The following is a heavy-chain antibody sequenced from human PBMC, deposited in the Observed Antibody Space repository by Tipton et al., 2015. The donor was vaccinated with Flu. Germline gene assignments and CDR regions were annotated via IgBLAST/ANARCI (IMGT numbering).Heavy chain of an antibody. CDR2: IYYSGST. CDR1: GGSISSGGYY. CDR3: ARGGATGEDYFDY. Sequence: SCTVSGGSISSGGYYWSWIRQHPGKGLEWIGYIYYSGSTYYNPSLKSRVTISVDTSKNQFSLKLSSVTAADTAVYYCARGGATGEDYFDYWGQGTLVTVSS. V-gene: IGHV4-31*02. J-gene: IGHJ4*02. D-gene: IGHD5-12*01.